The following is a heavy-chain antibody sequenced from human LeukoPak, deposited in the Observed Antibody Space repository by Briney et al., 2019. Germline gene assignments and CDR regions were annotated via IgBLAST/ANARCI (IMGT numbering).Heavy chain of an antibody. CDR1: GFLFSGYP. D-gene: IGHD3-10*01. CDR2: ITNTGKYV. J-gene: IGHJ4*02. CDR3: ARALTLVRGTTDY. Sequence: GGSLRLPCTTSGFLFSGYPMIWVRQAPGKGLEWVASITNTGKYVYYGDAVKGRFTVSRDNGKDSMYLHLTSLRVEDTAMYYCARALTLVRGTTDYWGQGTLVAVSS. V-gene: IGHV3-21*01.